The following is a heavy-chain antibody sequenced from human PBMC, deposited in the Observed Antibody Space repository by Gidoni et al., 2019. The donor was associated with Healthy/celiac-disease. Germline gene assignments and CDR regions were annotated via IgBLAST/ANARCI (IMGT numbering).Heavy chain of an antibody. Sequence: QVQLVESGGGVVQPGRSLRLSCAASGFTFSSSGMHWVRQAPGKGLEWVAVISYDGSNKYYADSVKGRFTISRDNSKNTLYLQMNSLRAEDTAVYYCAKDEDIGYCSSTSCYDGWDVWGQGTTVTVSS. D-gene: IGHD2-2*01. CDR3: AKDEDIGYCSSTSCYDGWDV. CDR1: GFTFSSSG. J-gene: IGHJ6*02. CDR2: ISYDGSNK. V-gene: IGHV3-30*18.